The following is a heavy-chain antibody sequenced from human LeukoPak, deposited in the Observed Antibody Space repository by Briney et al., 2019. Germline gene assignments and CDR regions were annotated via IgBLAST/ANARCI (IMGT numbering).Heavy chain of an antibody. Sequence: GGSLRLSCVASRFTFSPDWMHWVRQAPGKGLVWVSRISYDGSSTNYAGSVKGRFSISRDNAKNTVYLQMNSLRAEDTAVYYCAREAAVAGIYFDSWGQGTLVTVSS. J-gene: IGHJ4*02. CDR3: AREAAVAGIYFDS. CDR2: ISYDGSST. V-gene: IGHV3-74*01. CDR1: RFTFSPDW. D-gene: IGHD6-19*01.